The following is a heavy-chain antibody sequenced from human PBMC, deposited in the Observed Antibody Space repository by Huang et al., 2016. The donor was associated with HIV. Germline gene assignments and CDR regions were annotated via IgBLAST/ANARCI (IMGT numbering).Heavy chain of an antibody. CDR1: GFTVSSND. J-gene: IGHJ4*02. V-gene: IGHV3-53*01. Sequence: EVQLVESGGGLIQPGGSLRLSCAASGFTVSSNDMSWVRQAPGKGLEGVSVIYSDDSTYFADSVKGRFTISRDKSKNTLYLQMNSLRAEDTAVYYCAAQWELRGGVDFWGQGTLVTVSS. D-gene: IGHD1-26*01. CDR2: IYSDDST. CDR3: AAQWELRGGVDF.